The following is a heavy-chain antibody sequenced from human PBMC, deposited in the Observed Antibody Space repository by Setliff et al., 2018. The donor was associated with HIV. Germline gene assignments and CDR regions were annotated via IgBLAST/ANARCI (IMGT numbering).Heavy chain of an antibody. CDR2: IITIFGTT. D-gene: IGHD2-21*01. V-gene: IGHV1-69*01. CDR1: GGTVSTYA. Sequence: AVKVSCKATGGTVSTYARSGVRKATGQGLEWMGGIITIFGTTNYAQKFQGRVTIAADESTRTAYMELRSLRSGDTAVYYCARDRATGHEKVWSNWFDSWGQGTQVTVSS. J-gene: IGHJ5*01. CDR3: ARDRATGHEKVWSNWFDS.